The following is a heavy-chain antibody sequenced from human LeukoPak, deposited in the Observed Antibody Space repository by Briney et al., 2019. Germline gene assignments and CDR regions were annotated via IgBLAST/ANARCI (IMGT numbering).Heavy chain of an antibody. Sequence: TSETLSLTCAVSGGSISSGGYSWSWIRQPPGKGLEWIGYIYHSGSTYYNPSLKSRVTISADRSKNQFSLKLSSVTAADTAVYYCARAPYQLLAGSGLYYYYGMDVWGQGTTVTVSS. CDR1: GGSISSGGYS. CDR3: ARAPYQLLAGSGLYYYYGMDV. CDR2: IYHSGST. D-gene: IGHD2-2*01. J-gene: IGHJ6*02. V-gene: IGHV4-30-2*01.